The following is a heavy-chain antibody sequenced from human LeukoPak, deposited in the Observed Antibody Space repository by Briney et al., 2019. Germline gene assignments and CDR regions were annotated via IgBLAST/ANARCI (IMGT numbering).Heavy chain of an antibody. V-gene: IGHV4-39*01. CDR1: GGSISSSSYY. J-gene: IGHJ3*02. CDR3: AIHSYDFWSGRDAFDI. D-gene: IGHD3-3*01. Sequence: PSETLSLTCTVSGGSISSSSYYWGWIRQPPGKGLEWIGSIYYSGSTYYNPSLKSRVTISVDTSKNQFSLKLSSVTAADTAVYYCAIHSYDFWSGRDAFDIWGQGTMVTVSS. CDR2: IYYSGST.